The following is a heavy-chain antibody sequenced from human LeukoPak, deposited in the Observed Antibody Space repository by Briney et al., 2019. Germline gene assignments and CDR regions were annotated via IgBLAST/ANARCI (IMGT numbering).Heavy chain of an antibody. CDR3: ARRSFIVGATSWFDP. Sequence: PSETLSLTCTVSSGSISSGGYYWSWLRQHPGKGLEWIVYIYYSGSTYYNPSLKSRVTITVYTSKNQFSLKLSSVTAADTAVYYCARRSFIVGATSWFDPWGQGTLVTVSS. CDR2: IYYSGST. V-gene: IGHV4-31*03. D-gene: IGHD1-26*01. J-gene: IGHJ5*02. CDR1: SGSISSGGYY.